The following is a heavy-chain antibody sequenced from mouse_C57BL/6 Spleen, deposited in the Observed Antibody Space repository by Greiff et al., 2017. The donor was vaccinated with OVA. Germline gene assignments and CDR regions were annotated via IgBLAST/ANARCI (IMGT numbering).Heavy chain of an antibody. CDR1: GYTFTDYE. D-gene: IGHD1-1*01. CDR3: TRGGSSYVGYFDV. V-gene: IGHV1-15*01. Sequence: QVQLQQSGAELVRPGASVTLSCKASGYTFTDYEMHWVKQTPVHGLEWIGAIDPETGGTAYNQKFKGKAILTADKSSSTAYMELRSLTSEDSAVYYCTRGGSSYVGYFDVWGTGTTVTVSS. J-gene: IGHJ1*03. CDR2: IDPETGGT.